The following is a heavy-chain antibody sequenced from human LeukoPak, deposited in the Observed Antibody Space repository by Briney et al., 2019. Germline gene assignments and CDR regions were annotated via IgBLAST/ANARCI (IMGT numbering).Heavy chain of an antibody. D-gene: IGHD2-15*01. CDR2: IGAGGGST. J-gene: IGHJ4*02. CDR1: GFTFSNYG. V-gene: IGHV3-23*01. Sequence: GGSLRLSCAASGFTFSNYGMSWVRQAPGKGLGWVSSIGAGGGSTFYAESVKGRFTVSRDNSKNTLHLQMSSLRAEDTALYYCAKVVHCSGGTCYAPFDYWGQGTLVTVSS. CDR3: AKVVHCSGGTCYAPFDY.